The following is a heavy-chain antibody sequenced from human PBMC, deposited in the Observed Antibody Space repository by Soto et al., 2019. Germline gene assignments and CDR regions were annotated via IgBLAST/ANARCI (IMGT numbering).Heavy chain of an antibody. CDR1: GFTFSSYA. CDR2: ISYDGSNK. Sequence: QVQLVESGGGVVQPGRSLRLSCAASGFTFSSYAMHWVRQAPGKGLEWVAVISYDGSNKYYADSVKGRFTISRDNSKNTVYLQMNSLRAEDTAVYYGARDREGYFDYWGQGTLVTASS. J-gene: IGHJ4*02. CDR3: ARDREGYFDY. D-gene: IGHD1-26*01. V-gene: IGHV3-30-3*01.